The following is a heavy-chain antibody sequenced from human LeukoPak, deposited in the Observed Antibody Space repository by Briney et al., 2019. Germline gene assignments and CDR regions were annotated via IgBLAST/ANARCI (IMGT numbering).Heavy chain of an antibody. Sequence: PGGSLRLSCAASGFTFSIHWMSWVRQAPGKGLEWVANMKQDGSEKYYVDSVKGRFTVSRDNAKNLLWLQMNSLRAEDTAVYYCAREGCSGGSCYLQWSGYYGMDVWGQGTTVTVSS. V-gene: IGHV3-7*03. D-gene: IGHD2-15*01. CDR3: AREGCSGGSCYLQWSGYYGMDV. CDR1: GFTFSIHW. CDR2: MKQDGSEK. J-gene: IGHJ6*02.